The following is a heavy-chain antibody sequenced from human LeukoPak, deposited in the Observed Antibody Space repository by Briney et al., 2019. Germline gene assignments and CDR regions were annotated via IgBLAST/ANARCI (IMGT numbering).Heavy chain of an antibody. CDR1: GGSISNYY. CDR2: FYYSGRT. D-gene: IGHD6-13*01. CDR3: AKGGIRSGAFDI. J-gene: IGHJ3*02. V-gene: IGHV4-59*01. Sequence: PSETLSLTCTVSGGSISNYYWSWIRQPPGKGLEWIGYFYYSGRTSYNPSLKSRVTISVATSKNQFSLTLSSVTAADTAVYYCAKGGIRSGAFDIWGQGTRVTVSS.